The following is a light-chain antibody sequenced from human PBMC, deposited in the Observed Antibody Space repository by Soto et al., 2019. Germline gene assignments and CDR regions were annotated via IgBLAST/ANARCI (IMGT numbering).Light chain of an antibody. CDR2: GAS. Sequence: EIVMTQSPVTLSVSPGERATLSCRASQSVSSNSAWYQQKPGQAPRLLIYGASTRATGIPARFSGSGSGTEFTLTISSLQSEDFALYYCQQYNNWPWTFGQGTKVEIK. CDR1: QSVSSN. V-gene: IGKV3-15*01. J-gene: IGKJ1*01. CDR3: QQYNNWPWT.